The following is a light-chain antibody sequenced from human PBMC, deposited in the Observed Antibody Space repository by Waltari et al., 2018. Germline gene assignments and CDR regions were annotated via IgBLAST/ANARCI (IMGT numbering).Light chain of an antibody. CDR3: QQYYSTPWT. J-gene: IGKJ1*01. Sequence: DIVMTQSPDSLAVSLGERATINCKSSQSVLYSSKNKNYLAWYQQKPGQPPKLLIYWACTRESGVPDRFSGSGSGTDFTLTISSLQAEDVAVYYCQQYYSTPWTFGQGTKVEIK. CDR1: QSVLYSSKNKNY. V-gene: IGKV4-1*01. CDR2: WAC.